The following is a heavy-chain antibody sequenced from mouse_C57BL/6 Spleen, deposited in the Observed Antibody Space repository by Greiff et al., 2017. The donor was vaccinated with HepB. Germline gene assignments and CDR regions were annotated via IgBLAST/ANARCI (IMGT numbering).Heavy chain of an antibody. CDR1: GFTFSDYG. Sequence: EVKVVESGGGLVKPGGSLKLSCAASGFTFSDYGMHWVRQAPEKGLEWVAYISSGSSTIYYADTVKGRFTISRDNAKNTLFLQMTSLRSEDTAMYYCARSSFYPYYAMDYWGQGTSVTVSS. D-gene: IGHD2-1*01. CDR3: ARSSFYPYYAMDY. J-gene: IGHJ4*01. CDR2: ISSGSSTI. V-gene: IGHV5-17*01.